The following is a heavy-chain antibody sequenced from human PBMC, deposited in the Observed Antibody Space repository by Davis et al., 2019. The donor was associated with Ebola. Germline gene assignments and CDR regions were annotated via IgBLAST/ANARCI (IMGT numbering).Heavy chain of an antibody. CDR2: INHNGGAK. D-gene: IGHD1-26*01. J-gene: IGHJ4*02. V-gene: IGHV1-46*01. CDR1: GYSLIKYL. CDR3: RRELTGSLFVDY. Sequence: ASVKVSCKASGYSLIKYLIHWVRHAPPTGREWMGIINHNGGAKFFVQRFQGRVTPTTDTSTTTVYMDLSSLTSEDTAIYYGRRELTGSLFVDYWGQGTLATVSS.